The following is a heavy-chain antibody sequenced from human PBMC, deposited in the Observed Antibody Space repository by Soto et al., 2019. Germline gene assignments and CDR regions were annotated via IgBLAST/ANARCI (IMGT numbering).Heavy chain of an antibody. D-gene: IGHD3-22*01. CDR1: GGTFSSYA. V-gene: IGHV1-69*06. CDR3: AREEWHSSGHTRDY. CDR2: IIPIFGTA. J-gene: IGHJ4*02. Sequence: GASVKVSCKASGGTFSSYAISWVRQAPGQGLEWMGGIIPIFGTANYAQKFQGRVTITADKSTSTAYMELSSLRSEDTAVYYCAREEWHSSGHTRDYWGQGTLVTVSS.